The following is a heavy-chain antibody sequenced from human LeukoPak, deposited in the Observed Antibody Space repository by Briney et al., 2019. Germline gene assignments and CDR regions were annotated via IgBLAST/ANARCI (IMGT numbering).Heavy chain of an antibody. CDR3: ARDGYSSGWLAY. D-gene: IGHD6-19*01. V-gene: IGHV3-11*04. CDR1: GFIFSDYY. CDR2: ISSSGSTM. Sequence: GGSLRLSCAASGFIFSDYYMSWIRQAPGKGLEWVSYISSSGSTMYYTDSVKGRFTISRDNAKNSLYLQMNSLRAEDTAVYYCARDGYSSGWLAYWGQGTLVTVSS. J-gene: IGHJ4*02.